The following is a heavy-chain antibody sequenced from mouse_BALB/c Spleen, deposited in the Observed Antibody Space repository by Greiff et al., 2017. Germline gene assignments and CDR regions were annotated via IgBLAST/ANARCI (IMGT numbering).Heavy chain of an antibody. CDR2: IWAGGST. J-gene: IGHJ3*01. CDR1: GFSLTSYG. CDR3: ARDKGIYYDYPWFAY. V-gene: IGHV2-9*02. D-gene: IGHD2-4*01. Sequence: VQLQESGPGLVAPSQSLSITCTVSGFSLTSYGVHWVRQPPGKGLEWLGEIWAGGSTNYNSALMSRLSISKDNSKSQVFLKMNSLQTDDTAMYYCARDKGIYYDYPWFAYWGQGTLVTVSA.